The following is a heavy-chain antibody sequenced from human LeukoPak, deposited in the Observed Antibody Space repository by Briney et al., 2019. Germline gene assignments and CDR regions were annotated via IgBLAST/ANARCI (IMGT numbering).Heavy chain of an antibody. D-gene: IGHD1-26*01. CDR3: ARSGSYHPFDD. Sequence: GGSLRLSCAASGFIFSDDYMDWVRQAPGKGLEWVGRIRNKANSYTTEYAASVKGRFTISRDDSKNSLYLQMNSLKTEDTALYYCARSGSYHPFDDWGQGTLVTVSS. CDR2: IRNKANSYTT. CDR1: GFIFSDDY. J-gene: IGHJ4*02. V-gene: IGHV3-72*01.